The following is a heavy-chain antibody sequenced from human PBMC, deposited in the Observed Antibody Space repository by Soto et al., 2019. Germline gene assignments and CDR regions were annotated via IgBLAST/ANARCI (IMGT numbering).Heavy chain of an antibody. CDR2: ISDIGGST. CDR1: GFTFSSYD. D-gene: IGHD2-15*01. Sequence: EVQLLESGGGLVQPGGSLRLYCAASGFTFSSYDMSWVRQAPGKGLEWFSGISDIGGSTYYADSVKGRFTISRDNSKNTLYLQMNSLRAEDTAVYYCANGCGGTCYSRIHYLGQGTLVTVSS. CDR3: ANGCGGTCYSRIHY. V-gene: IGHV3-23*01. J-gene: IGHJ4*02.